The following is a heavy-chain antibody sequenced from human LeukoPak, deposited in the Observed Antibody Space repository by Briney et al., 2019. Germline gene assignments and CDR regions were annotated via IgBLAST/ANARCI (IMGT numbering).Heavy chain of an antibody. CDR3: VREAGYCTAANCSKTNWFDP. Sequence: GGSLRLSCVASGFVFSSHAMSWVRQAPGKGLEWVPAISNGYYYADSVKGRFTISRDNSKNTVYLQMSSLRAEDTAVYFCVREAGYCTAANCSKTNWFDPWGQGTLVTVSS. D-gene: IGHD2-8*02. CDR2: ISNGY. J-gene: IGHJ5*02. V-gene: IGHV3-23*05. CDR1: GFVFSSHA.